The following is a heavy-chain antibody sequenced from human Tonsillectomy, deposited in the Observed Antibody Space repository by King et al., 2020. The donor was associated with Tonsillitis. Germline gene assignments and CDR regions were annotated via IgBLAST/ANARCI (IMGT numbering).Heavy chain of an antibody. CDR1: GFTFSSYA. CDR3: ARFSRGVGGFDY. D-gene: IGHD1-26*01. V-gene: IGHV3-30*04. Sequence: VQLVQSGGGVVQPGRSLRLSCAASGFTFSSYAMHWVRQAPGKGLEWVAFISFDGSNKYNADSVKGRFTISRDNSKNTLSLQMNSLRAEDTAVYYCARFSRGVGGFDYWGQGEMGTVSS. CDR2: ISFDGSNK. J-gene: IGHJ3*01.